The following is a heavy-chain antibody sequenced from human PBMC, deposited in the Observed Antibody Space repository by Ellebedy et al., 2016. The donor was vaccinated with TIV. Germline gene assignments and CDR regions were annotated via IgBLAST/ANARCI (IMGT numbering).Heavy chain of an antibody. Sequence: ASVKVSCKASGYTLTSYGISWVRQAPGQGLEWMGWINTNTGNPTYAQGFTGRFVFSLDTSVSTAYLQISSLKAEDTAVYYCARGYSGYDGAPGYSYGYRYFDLWGRGSLVSVSS. V-gene: IGHV7-4-1*02. CDR1: GYTLTSYG. CDR3: ARGYSGYDGAPGYSYGYRYFDL. D-gene: IGHD5-18*01. CDR2: INTNTGNP. J-gene: IGHJ2*01.